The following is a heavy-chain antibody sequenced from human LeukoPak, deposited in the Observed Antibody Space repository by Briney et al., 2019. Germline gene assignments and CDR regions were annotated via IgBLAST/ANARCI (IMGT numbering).Heavy chain of an antibody. CDR2: IYSGGST. J-gene: IGHJ3*02. CDR1: GFTFSNFA. Sequence: PGGSLRLSCAASGFTFSNFAMSWVRQAPGKGLEWVSVIYSGGSTYYADSVKGRFTISRDNSKNTLYLQMNSLRAEDTAVCYCARDPNAFDIWGQGTMVTVSS. CDR3: ARDPNAFDI. V-gene: IGHV3-53*01.